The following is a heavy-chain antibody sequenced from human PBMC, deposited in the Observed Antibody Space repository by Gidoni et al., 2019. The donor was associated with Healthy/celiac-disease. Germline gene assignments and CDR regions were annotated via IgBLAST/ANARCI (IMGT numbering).Heavy chain of an antibody. J-gene: IGHJ4*02. CDR2: ISWNSGSI. Sequence: EVQLVESGGGLVQPGRSLRLSCAASGFTFDDYAMHWVRQAPGKGLEWVSGISWNSGSIGYADSVKGRFTISRDNAKNSRYLQMNSLRAEDTALYYCAKLGDDFWSGYFDYWGQGTLVTVSS. CDR1: GFTFDDYA. CDR3: AKLGDDFWSGYFDY. D-gene: IGHD3-3*01. V-gene: IGHV3-9*01.